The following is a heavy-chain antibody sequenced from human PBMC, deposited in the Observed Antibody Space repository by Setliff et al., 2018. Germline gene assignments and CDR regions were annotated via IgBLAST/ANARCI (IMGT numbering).Heavy chain of an antibody. CDR3: ARAFDSSGYYGESHTHYFDN. CDR2: IYTSGTT. Sequence: SETLSLTCTVSGASISSGSYFWSWIRQPAGKRPEWIGHIYTSGTTNYNHSLKSRVTVSLDKSKNQFSLNLYSVTAADTAVYYCARAFDSSGYYGESHTHYFDNWGQGTLVTVSS. V-gene: IGHV4-61*09. J-gene: IGHJ4*02. D-gene: IGHD3-22*01. CDR1: GASISSGSYF.